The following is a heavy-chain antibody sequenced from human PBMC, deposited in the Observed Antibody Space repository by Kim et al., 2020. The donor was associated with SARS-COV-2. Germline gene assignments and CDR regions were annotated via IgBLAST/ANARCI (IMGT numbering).Heavy chain of an antibody. CDR3: AKSGQLDY. J-gene: IGHJ4*01. CDR1: GFTFSNSP. D-gene: IGHD5-12*01. V-gene: IGHV3-23*01. CDR2: IDGRGATT. Sequence: GGSLRLSCAASGFTFSNSPMSWVRQAPGKGLEWVSTIDGRGATTYYPGSVKGRVTISRDNSKNTLYLQMHNLRAEDTAVYFCAKSGQLDYWGHGTLVTV.